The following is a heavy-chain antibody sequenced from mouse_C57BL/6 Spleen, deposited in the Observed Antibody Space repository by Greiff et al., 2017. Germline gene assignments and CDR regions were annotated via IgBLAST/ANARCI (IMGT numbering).Heavy chain of an antibody. V-gene: IGHV1-9*01. CDR1: GYTFTGYW. J-gene: IGHJ4*01. CDR2: ILPGSGST. D-gene: IGHD1-1*01. Sequence: VQLQQSGAELMKPGASVKLSCKATGYTFTGYWIEWVKQRPGHGLEWIGEILPGSGSTNYNEKFKGKATFTADTSSNTAYMQLSSLTTEDSAIYYCARRLYYYGSSRYYYAMDYWGQGTSVTVSS. CDR3: ARRLYYYGSSRYYYAMDY.